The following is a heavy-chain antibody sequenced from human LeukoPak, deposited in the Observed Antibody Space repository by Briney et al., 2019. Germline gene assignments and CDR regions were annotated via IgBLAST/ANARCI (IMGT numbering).Heavy chain of an antibody. D-gene: IGHD4-17*01. Sequence: GGSLRLSCAASGFTFSSYAMHWVRQAPGKGLEWVAVISYDGSNKYYADSVKGRLTISRDNSKNTLYLQMNSLRAEDTAVYYCARDIHYGDTTNNDAFDIWGQGTMATVPS. CDR3: ARDIHYGDTTNNDAFDI. V-gene: IGHV3-30*04. J-gene: IGHJ3*02. CDR1: GFTFSSYA. CDR2: ISYDGSNK.